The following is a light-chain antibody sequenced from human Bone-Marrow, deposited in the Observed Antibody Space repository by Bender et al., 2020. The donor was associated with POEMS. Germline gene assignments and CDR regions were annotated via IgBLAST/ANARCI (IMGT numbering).Light chain of an antibody. CDR2: KDR. V-gene: IGLV3-25*03. J-gene: IGLJ2*01. Sequence: SYELTQPHSVSVSPGQTAGITCSGDALPKQYAYWYQQKPGQAPLLIMYKDRERPSGIPQRFSGSSSGTTVTLTISGVQAEDEADYYCQSADSSGSLVLFGGGTTLTVL. CDR1: ALPKQY. CDR3: QSADSSGSLVL.